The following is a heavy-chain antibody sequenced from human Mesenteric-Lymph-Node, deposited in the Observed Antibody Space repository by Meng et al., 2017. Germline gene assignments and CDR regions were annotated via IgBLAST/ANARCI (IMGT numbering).Heavy chain of an antibody. V-gene: IGHV3-23*04. CDR1: GFTFSSAW. Sequence: EVQLVESGGGLVQLVGSLRLSCAASGFTFSSAWKSWVRQTPGKGLEWVSAISGSGGSTYYADSVKGRFTISRDNSKNTLYLQMNSLRAEDTAVYYCAKPYDYGDLYYFDYWGQGTLVTVSS. CDR3: AKPYDYGDLYYFDY. D-gene: IGHD4-17*01. CDR2: ISGSGGST. J-gene: IGHJ4*02.